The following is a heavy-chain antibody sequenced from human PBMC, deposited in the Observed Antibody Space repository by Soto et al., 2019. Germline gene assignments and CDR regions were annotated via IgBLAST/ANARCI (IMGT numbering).Heavy chain of an antibody. V-gene: IGHV3-23*01. J-gene: IGHJ6*03. D-gene: IGHD3-10*01. CDR2: VSGSGGST. Sequence: EVQLLESGGGLVQPGGSLRLSCDASGFTFSAHAMGWVRQAPGKGLEWVSTVSGSGGSTVYADSVKGRFTTSRDNSKNTVYVKMNSLRAEDTAVYYCAKFHDSGSYFSYYYMDVWGKGTSVTVSS. CDR3: AKFHDSGSYFSYYYMDV. CDR1: GFTFSAHA.